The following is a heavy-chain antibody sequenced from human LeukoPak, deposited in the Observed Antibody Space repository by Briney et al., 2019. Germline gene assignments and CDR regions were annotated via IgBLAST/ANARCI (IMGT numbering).Heavy chain of an antibody. D-gene: IGHD2-15*01. V-gene: IGHV3-23*01. CDR3: ARDSAGYCSGGGCYSFGPYDY. J-gene: IGHJ4*02. CDR1: GFTLRTYA. CDR2: MNVGGDTT. Sequence: PGRSLRLSCSASGFTLRTYAMSWVRQAPGKGLEWVSSMNVGGDTTYYGDFVKGCFTISRDNSKNTLYLQMNSLRAEDTAVYYCARDSAGYCSGGGCYSFGPYDYWGQGTLVTVSS.